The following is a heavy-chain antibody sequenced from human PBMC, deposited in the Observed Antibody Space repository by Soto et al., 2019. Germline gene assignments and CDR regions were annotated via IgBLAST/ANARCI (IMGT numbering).Heavy chain of an antibody. Sequence: PGGSLRLSCAASGFSFSAYIMAWVRQAPGKGPEWVSGLSHGGAYTFYADSVKGRFTISVDISQNTVYLQMNSLRTEDTAVYYCAKWSGYGDAWGQGTLVTVS. D-gene: IGHD4-17*01. V-gene: IGHV3-23*01. CDR1: GFSFSAYI. J-gene: IGHJ4*02. CDR3: AKWSGYGDA. CDR2: LSHGGAYT.